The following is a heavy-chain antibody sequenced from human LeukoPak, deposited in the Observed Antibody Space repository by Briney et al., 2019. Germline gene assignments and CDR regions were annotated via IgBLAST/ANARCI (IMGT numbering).Heavy chain of an antibody. J-gene: IGHJ4*02. Sequence: GGSLRLSCAAFGFTFSSYAMSWVRQAPGKGLEWVSGISGSGDNTYYADSVKGRFTISRDNSKNTLYVQVNSLGTEDTAAYYCAKGSYYDSSGSFYFDYWGQGTLVTVSS. CDR3: AKGSYYDSSGSFYFDY. CDR2: ISGSGDNT. D-gene: IGHD3-22*01. CDR1: GFTFSSYA. V-gene: IGHV3-23*01.